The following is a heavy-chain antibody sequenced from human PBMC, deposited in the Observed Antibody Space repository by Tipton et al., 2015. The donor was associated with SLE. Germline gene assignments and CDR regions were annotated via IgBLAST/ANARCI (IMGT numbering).Heavy chain of an antibody. V-gene: IGHV3-7*01. Sequence: SLRLSCAASGFTFSTYSMIWVRQAPGKGLEWVANIKEDGSEKYYVDSVKGRFTISRDNAKNSLYLQMNSLRAEDTAVYYCARGSGFDSWGQGTLVPVSS. J-gene: IGHJ4*02. CDR2: IKEDGSEK. CDR1: GFTFSTYS. CDR3: ARGSGFDS.